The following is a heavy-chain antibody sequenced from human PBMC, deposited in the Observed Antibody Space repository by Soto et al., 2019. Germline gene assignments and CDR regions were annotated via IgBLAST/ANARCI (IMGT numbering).Heavy chain of an antibody. V-gene: IGHV3-23*01. CDR3: AKDLYYDFWSGYSDGMDV. CDR2: ISGSGGST. Sequence: GGSLRLSCAASGFTFSSYAMSWVRQAPGKGLEWVSAISGSGGSTYYADSVKGRFTISRDNSKNTLYLQMNSLRAEDTAVYYCAKDLYYDFWSGYSDGMDVWGQGTTVTVSS. J-gene: IGHJ6*02. CDR1: GFTFSSYA. D-gene: IGHD3-3*01.